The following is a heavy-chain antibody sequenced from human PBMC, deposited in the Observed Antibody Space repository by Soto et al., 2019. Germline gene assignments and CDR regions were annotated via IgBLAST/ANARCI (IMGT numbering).Heavy chain of an antibody. Sequence: GASVKVSCKASGGTFSSYAISWVRQAPGQGLEWMGGIIPIFGTANYAQKFQGRVTITADESTSTAYMELSSLRSEDTAVYYCARGLGDYPEWYFAYWGRGTLVTVSS. CDR3: ARGLGDYPEWYFAY. CDR1: GGTFSSYA. J-gene: IGHJ4*02. D-gene: IGHD4-17*01. V-gene: IGHV1-69*13. CDR2: IIPIFGTA.